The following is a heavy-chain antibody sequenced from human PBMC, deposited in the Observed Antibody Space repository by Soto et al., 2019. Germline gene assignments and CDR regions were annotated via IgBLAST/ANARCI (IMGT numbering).Heavy chain of an antibody. D-gene: IGHD2-2*01. CDR1: GYTFTSNY. J-gene: IGHJ4*02. CDR2: INPGIGSP. V-gene: IGHV1-46*01. Sequence: QVQLVQSGAEVKHSGASMKVSCKASGYTFTSNYLHWIRQAPGQGREWMGTINPGIGSPTYAENFQGRVAMTRDTSTSTVYLELSSLRSEDTAVYYCARQYCTGTSCYPYFDYWGQGTLVTVSS. CDR3: ARQYCTGTSCYPYFDY.